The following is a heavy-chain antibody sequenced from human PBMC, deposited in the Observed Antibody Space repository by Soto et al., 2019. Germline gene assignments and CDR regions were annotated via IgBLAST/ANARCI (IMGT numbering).Heavy chain of an antibody. CDR1: GGSVSSGDYY. J-gene: IGHJ4*02. V-gene: IGHV4-30-4*01. D-gene: IGHD3-10*01. CDR2: ISYSGRS. CDR3: ARADDYGTRFDY. Sequence: QVQLQESGPGLVKPSQTLSLPCTVSGGSVSSGDYYWGWLCQPPGQALDWIGYISYSGRSSYNPSLKSRVIISGDTSKDQFALKLSSVTAADTAVYYGARADDYGTRFDYWGRGTLVTVSS.